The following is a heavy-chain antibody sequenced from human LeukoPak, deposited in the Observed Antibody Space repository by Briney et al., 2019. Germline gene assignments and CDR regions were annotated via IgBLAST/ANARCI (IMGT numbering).Heavy chain of an antibody. D-gene: IGHD6-13*01. Sequence: GGSLRLSCAASGFTFSDYYMSWIRQAPGKGREWVSYISSSGSTIYYADSVKGRFTISRDNAKNSLYLQMNSLRAEDTAVYNCGREDWSSWTYFDYWGEGTLVTVSS. CDR3: GREDWSSWTYFDY. J-gene: IGHJ4*02. CDR1: GFTFSDYY. CDR2: ISSSGSTI. V-gene: IGHV3-11*04.